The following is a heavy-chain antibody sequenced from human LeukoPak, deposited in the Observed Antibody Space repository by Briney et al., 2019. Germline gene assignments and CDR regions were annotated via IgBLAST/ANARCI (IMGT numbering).Heavy chain of an antibody. CDR3: ARHGREDAGYAYDI. CDR1: GDSISAYY. Sequence: SETLSLTCTVAGDSISAYYWSWIRQPPGKGLEWIGYIYSSGITNINPSFKSRVTMSVDTSKNQFSLRLSSVTAADTDVYYCARHGREDAGYAYDIWGQGTMVAVSS. J-gene: IGHJ3*02. V-gene: IGHV4-4*09. CDR2: IYSSGIT. D-gene: IGHD3-10*02.